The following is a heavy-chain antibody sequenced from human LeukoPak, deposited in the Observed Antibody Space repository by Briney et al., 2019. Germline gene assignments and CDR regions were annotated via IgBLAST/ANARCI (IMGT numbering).Heavy chain of an antibody. J-gene: IGHJ6*02. V-gene: IGHV3-21*01. CDR2: ISSSSRYL. CDR1: GFTVSSYS. D-gene: IGHD1-26*01. CDR3: ARTSGSYSPYYYGMDV. Sequence: GGSLRLSCAAAGFTVSSYSMNWVRQAPGKWLEWVASISSSSRYLYYADSVKGRFTISRDNAKNSLYLQMNSLRAEDTDVYYCARTSGSYSPYYYGMDVWGPGTTVTVS.